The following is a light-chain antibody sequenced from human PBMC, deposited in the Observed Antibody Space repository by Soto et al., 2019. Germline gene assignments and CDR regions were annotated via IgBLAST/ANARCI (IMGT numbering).Light chain of an antibody. CDR1: QSVTNNH. CDR2: GAS. J-gene: IGKJ4*01. Sequence: EIVLTQSPGTLSLSSGERATLSCRASQSVTNNHLAWYQQRPGQPPRLLIYGASSRATGIPDRFSGSGSGTDFTLTISRLEPEDFAVYYCQQFSSYPLTFGGGTKVDIK. CDR3: QQFSSYPLT. V-gene: IGKV3-20*01.